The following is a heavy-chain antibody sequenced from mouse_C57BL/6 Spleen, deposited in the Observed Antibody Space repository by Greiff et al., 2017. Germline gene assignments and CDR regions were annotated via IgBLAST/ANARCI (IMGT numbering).Heavy chain of an antibody. V-gene: IGHV3-1*01. Sequence: EVNLVESGPGMVKPSQSLSLTCTVTGYSITSGYDWHWIRHFPGNKLEWMGYISYSGSTNYNPSLKSRISITHDTSKNHFFLKLNSVTTEDTATYYCARGDYGSSSWFAYWGQGTLVTVSA. D-gene: IGHD1-1*01. CDR2: ISYSGST. CDR3: ARGDYGSSSWFAY. CDR1: GYSITSGYD. J-gene: IGHJ3*01.